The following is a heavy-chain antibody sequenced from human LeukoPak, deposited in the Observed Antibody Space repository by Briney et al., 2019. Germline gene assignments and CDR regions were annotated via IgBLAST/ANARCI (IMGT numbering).Heavy chain of an antibody. V-gene: IGHV3-21*01. D-gene: IGHD6-13*01. J-gene: IGHJ4*02. Sequence: GSLRLSCAASGFTFSSYTMSWVRQAPGKGLEWVSSISSSSSYIYYADSVKGRFTVSRDNAKTSLYLQVNSLRADDSALYYCARLAAAGTDFDYWGLGTQVAVSS. CDR2: ISSSSSYI. CDR3: ARLAAAGTDFDY. CDR1: GFTFSSYT.